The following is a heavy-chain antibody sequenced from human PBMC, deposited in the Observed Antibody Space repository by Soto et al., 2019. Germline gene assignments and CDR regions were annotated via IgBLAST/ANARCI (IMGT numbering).Heavy chain of an antibody. J-gene: IGHJ4*02. CDR2: IIPIFGTA. CDR3: ARGYYDSSGYYSFYFDY. D-gene: IGHD3-22*01. CDR1: GGTFSSYA. Sequence: GASVKVSCKASGGTFSSYAISWVRQAPGQGLEWMGGIIPIFGTANYAQKFQGRVTITADESTSTAYMELSSLRSEDTAVYYCARGYYDSSGYYSFYFDYWGQGTLVTRLL. V-gene: IGHV1-69*13.